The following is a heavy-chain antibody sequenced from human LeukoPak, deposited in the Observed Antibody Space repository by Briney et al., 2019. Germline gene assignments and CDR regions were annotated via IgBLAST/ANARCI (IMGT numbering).Heavy chain of an antibody. CDR2: ISSSSSYI. J-gene: IGHJ3*02. CDR1: GFTFSSYS. CDR3: ARGSHYYDSSQGAFDI. D-gene: IGHD3-22*01. Sequence: GGSLRLSCAASGFTFSSYSMNWVRQAPGKGLEWVSSISSSSSYIYYADSVKGRFTISRENAKNSLYLQMNSLRAGDTAVYYCARGSHYYDSSQGAFDIWGQGTMVTVSS. V-gene: IGHV3-21*01.